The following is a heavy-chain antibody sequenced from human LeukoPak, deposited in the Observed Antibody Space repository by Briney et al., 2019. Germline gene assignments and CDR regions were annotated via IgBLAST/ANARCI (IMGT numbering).Heavy chain of an antibody. CDR3: ARARVLVVVPAAIGDAFDI. V-gene: IGHV4-61*02. CDR2: IYTSGST. D-gene: IGHD2-2*02. CDR1: GGSISSGSYY. J-gene: IGHJ3*02. Sequence: SETLSLTCTVSGGSISSGSYYWSWIQQPAGKGLEWIGRIYTSGSTNYNPSLKSRVTISVDTSKNQFSLKLSSVTAADTAVYYCARARVLVVVPAAIGDAFDIWGQGTMVTVSS.